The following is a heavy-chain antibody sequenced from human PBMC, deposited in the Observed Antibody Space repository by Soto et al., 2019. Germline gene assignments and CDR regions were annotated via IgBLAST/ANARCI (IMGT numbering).Heavy chain of an antibody. J-gene: IGHJ6*02. CDR1: GFTFSSYA. V-gene: IGHV3-64*01. D-gene: IGHD2-21*01. Sequence: EVQLVESGGGLVQPGGSLRLSCAASGFTFSSYAMHWVRQAPGKGLEYVSAITSNGGNTDYASSVKGRFTISRDNSKNTLYLQMGGLRAEDMAVDYCARRIPFGYGMDVWGQGTTVTVSS. CDR2: ITSNGGNT. CDR3: ARRIPFGYGMDV.